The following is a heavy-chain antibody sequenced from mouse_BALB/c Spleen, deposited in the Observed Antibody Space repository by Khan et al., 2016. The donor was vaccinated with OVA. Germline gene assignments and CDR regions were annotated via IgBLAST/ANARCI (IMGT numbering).Heavy chain of an antibody. CDR3: ARDRIDY. J-gene: IGHJ2*01. Sequence: QAQLQQSGAEQAKPGASVKMSCKTSGYTFSSYWMHWVKQRPGQGLEWIGYINPTSGYTEYNEKFKDKATLSADKSSSTAYMQLTSLTSEDSAVYYCARDRIDYWGQGTTLTVSS. CDR1: GYTFSSYW. CDR2: INPTSGYT. V-gene: IGHV1-7*01.